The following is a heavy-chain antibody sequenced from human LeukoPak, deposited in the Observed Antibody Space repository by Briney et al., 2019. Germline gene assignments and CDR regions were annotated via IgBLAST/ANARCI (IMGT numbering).Heavy chain of an antibody. J-gene: IGHJ4*02. D-gene: IGHD6-19*01. CDR2: IYYSGST. CDR3: ARDSSGRIFDY. V-gene: IGHV4-39*07. Sequence: IGSIYYSGSTYYNPSLKSRVTISVDTSKNQFSLKLSSVTAADTAVYYCARDSSGRIFDYWGQGTLVTVSS.